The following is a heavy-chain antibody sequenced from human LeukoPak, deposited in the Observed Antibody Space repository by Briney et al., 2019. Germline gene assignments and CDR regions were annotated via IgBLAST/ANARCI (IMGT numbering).Heavy chain of an antibody. CDR3: ARWGHCDYSAFPTKFDY. CDR1: GFTFSSFQ. CDR2: VGGGDAQI. D-gene: IGHD4-11*01. V-gene: IGHV3-48*03. J-gene: IGHJ4*02. Sequence: PGGSLRLSCAASGFTFSSFQMTWVRQAPGKGLEWVSYVGGGDAQIFYADSVKSRFTISSDNAKNSLYRQMCSLRAEDTAIYYCARWGHCDYSAFPTKFDYWGQGTLVTVSS.